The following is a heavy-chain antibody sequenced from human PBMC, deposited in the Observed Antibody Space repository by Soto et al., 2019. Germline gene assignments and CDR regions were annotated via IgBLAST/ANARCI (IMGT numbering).Heavy chain of an antibody. V-gene: IGHV1-18*01. J-gene: IGHJ4*02. CDR2: INANNGNT. Sequence: QVQLVQSGAEVKKPGASVKVSCKASGYTFTSYGLSWVRQAPGQGLEWMGWINANNGNTKYAQKLQGRVTMTTDTSTTTAYMELRSLRSDDTAVYYCSRDLNLGLGDYWGQGTLVTVSS. D-gene: IGHD7-27*01. CDR3: SRDLNLGLGDY. CDR1: GYTFTSYG.